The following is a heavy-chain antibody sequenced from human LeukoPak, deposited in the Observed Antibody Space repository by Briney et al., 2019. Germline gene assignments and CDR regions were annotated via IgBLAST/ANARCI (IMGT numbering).Heavy chain of an antibody. Sequence: GGSLRLSCAASGFTFSSYSMNWVRQAPGKGLEWVSSISSSSSYIYYADSVKGRFTISRDNAKNSLYLQMNGLRAEDTAVYYCARDQLELRRDYYYYYMDVSRKGTTVTVSS. CDR1: GFTFSSYS. D-gene: IGHD1-7*01. CDR3: ARDQLELRRDYYYYYMDV. J-gene: IGHJ6*03. V-gene: IGHV3-21*01. CDR2: ISSSSSYI.